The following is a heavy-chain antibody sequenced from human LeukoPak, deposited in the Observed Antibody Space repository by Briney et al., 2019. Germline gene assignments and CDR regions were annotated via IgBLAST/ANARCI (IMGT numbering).Heavy chain of an antibody. CDR1: GFPFYDYG. CDR3: ARVGHYDSSGFFDY. CDR2: INWNGGST. Sequence: PGGSLRISCATSGFPFYDYGLSWVRQAPGKGVGWVSWINWNGGSTGYADSVKGRFTISKDNAKNSLYLQMNSLRAEDTALYYCARVGHYDSSGFFDYWGQGTLVTVSS. D-gene: IGHD3-22*01. J-gene: IGHJ4*02. V-gene: IGHV3-20*04.